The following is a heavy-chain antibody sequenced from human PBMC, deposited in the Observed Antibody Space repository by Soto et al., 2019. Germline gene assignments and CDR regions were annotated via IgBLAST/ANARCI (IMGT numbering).Heavy chain of an antibody. CDR2: IYYSGTT. D-gene: IGHD3-22*01. V-gene: IGHV4-39*01. CDR1: AGSITSSSYY. J-gene: IGHJ4*02. CDR3: ARLGGYYQAFDQ. Sequence: SETLSLTCTVSAGSITSSSYYWCWVRQPPGKGLEWIGSIYYSGTTYYNPSLKSRVTMSVDTSKDQFSLNLTSVTAADTAVYYCARLGGYYQAFDQWGQGSLVTVSS.